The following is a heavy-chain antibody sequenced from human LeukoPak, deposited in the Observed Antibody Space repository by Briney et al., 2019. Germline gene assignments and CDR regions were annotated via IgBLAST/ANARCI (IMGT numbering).Heavy chain of an antibody. Sequence: SETLSLTCAVYGGSFSGYYWSWIRQPPGKGLEWIGEINHSGSTNYNPSLKSRVTISVDTSKNQFSLKLSSVTAADTAVYYCARGQWLANNFDYWGQGTLVTVS. V-gene: IGHV4-34*01. D-gene: IGHD6-19*01. CDR2: INHSGST. CDR3: ARGQWLANNFDY. J-gene: IGHJ4*02. CDR1: GGSFSGYY.